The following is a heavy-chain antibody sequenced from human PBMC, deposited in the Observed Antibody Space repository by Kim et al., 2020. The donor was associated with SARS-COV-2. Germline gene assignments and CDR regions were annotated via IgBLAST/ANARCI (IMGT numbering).Heavy chain of an antibody. D-gene: IGHD3-10*01. J-gene: IGHJ6*02. V-gene: IGHV1-69*13. CDR2: IISIFGTA. CDR3: ARGYYGSGSYYIVSYGMDV. Sequence: SVKVSCKASGGTFSSYAISWVRQAPGQGLEWMGGIISIFGTANYAQKFQGRVTITADESTSTAYMELSSLRSEDTAVYYCARGYYGSGSYYIVSYGMDVWGQGTTVTVSS. CDR1: GGTFSSYA.